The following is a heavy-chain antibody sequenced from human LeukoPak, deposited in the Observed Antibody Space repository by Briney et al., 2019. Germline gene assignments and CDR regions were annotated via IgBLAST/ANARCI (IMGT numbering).Heavy chain of an antibody. V-gene: IGHV3-30*18. Sequence: GGSLTLSCAASGFTFSSYGLHWVRQAPGKGLEWVAVISYDGSNKYYADSVKGRFTISTDNSKNTLYLQMNSLRAEDTAVYYCAKDILHGSGWYGYFDYWGQGTLVTVSS. CDR1: GFTFSSYG. CDR3: AKDILHGSGWYGYFDY. J-gene: IGHJ4*02. CDR2: ISYDGSNK. D-gene: IGHD6-19*01.